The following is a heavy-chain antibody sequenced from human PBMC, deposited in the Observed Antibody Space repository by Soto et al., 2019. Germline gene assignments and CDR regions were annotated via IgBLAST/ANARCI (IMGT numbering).Heavy chain of an antibody. CDR1: GFTFSGSA. D-gene: IGHD4-17*01. CDR2: IRSKANSYAT. CDR3: TRSPVRYHYYGMDV. V-gene: IGHV3-73*01. J-gene: IGHJ6*02. Sequence: LRLSCAASGFTFSGSAMHWVRQASGKGPEWVGRIRSKANSYATAYAASVKGRFTISRDDSKNTAYLQMNSLKTEDTAVYYCTRSPVRYHYYGMDVWGQGTTVTVSS.